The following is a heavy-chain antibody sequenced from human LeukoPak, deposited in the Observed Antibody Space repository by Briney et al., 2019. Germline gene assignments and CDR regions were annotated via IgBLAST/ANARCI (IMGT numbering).Heavy chain of an antibody. CDR1: GYTFTSYG. V-gene: IGHV1-18*01. CDR3: ARWGFGELLSPFDY. D-gene: IGHD3-10*01. J-gene: IGHJ4*02. CDR2: ISAYNGNT. Sequence: ASVKVSCKASGYTFTSYGISWVRQAPGQGLEWMGWISAYNGNTNYAQKLQGRVITTTDTSTSTAYMELRSLRSDDTAVYYCARWGFGELLSPFDYWGQGTLVTVSS.